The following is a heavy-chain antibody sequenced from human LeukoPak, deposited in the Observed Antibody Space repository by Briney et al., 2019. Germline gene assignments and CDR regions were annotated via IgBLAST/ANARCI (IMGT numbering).Heavy chain of an antibody. J-gene: IGHJ4*02. CDR1: GFTFSSYW. CDR2: VSSDGSIT. CDR3: ARSPHYYDFWSGSYYFDY. D-gene: IGHD3-3*01. Sequence: PGGSLRLSCAASGFTFSSYWMHWVRQATGKGLVWVSRVSSDGSITDYTDSVKGRFTISRDNSKNTLYLQMNSLRAEDTAVYYCARSPHYYDFWSGSYYFDYWGQGTLVTVSS. V-gene: IGHV3-74*01.